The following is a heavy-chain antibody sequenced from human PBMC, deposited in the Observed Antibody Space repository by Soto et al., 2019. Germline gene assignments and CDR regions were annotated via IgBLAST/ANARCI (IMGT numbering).Heavy chain of an antibody. V-gene: IGHV1-46*01. Sequence: AASVKVSCKASGYTFTSYYMHWVRQAPGQGLEWMGIINPSGGSTSYAQKFQGRVTMTRDTSTSTVYMELSSLRSEDTAVYYCARDRYYGSGSYYNFDYWGQGTLVTVSS. CDR3: ARDRYYGSGSYYNFDY. CDR2: INPSGGST. D-gene: IGHD3-10*01. J-gene: IGHJ4*02. CDR1: GYTFTSYY.